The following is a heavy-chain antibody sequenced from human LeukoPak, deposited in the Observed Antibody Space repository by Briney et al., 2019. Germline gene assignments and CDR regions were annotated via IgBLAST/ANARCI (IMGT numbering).Heavy chain of an antibody. D-gene: IGHD3-10*01. V-gene: IGHV3-48*02. Sequence: GGSLRLSCVGSGYDFKRYSMNCVRQAPGKGLEWISYITSSSSPIFYAASVRGRFTISRDNAMNSMYLQMNSLRDEDTAVYYCTRGGSYFEKWGQGSLVTVTS. CDR3: TRGGSYFEK. J-gene: IGHJ4*02. CDR2: ITSSSSPI. CDR1: GYDFKRYS.